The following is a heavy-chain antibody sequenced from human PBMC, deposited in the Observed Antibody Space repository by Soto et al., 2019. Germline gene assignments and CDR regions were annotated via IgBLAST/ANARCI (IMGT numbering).Heavy chain of an antibody. D-gene: IGHD3-10*01. V-gene: IGHV4-59*01. J-gene: IGHJ6*02. Sequence: SETLSLTCTVSGGSISIYYWSWIRQPPGKGLEWIGYIYYSGSTNYNPSLKSRVTISVDTSKNQFSLKLSSVTAADTAVYYCARDLRGDYYYGMDVWGQGTTVTVSS. CDR2: IYYSGST. CDR3: ARDLRGDYYYGMDV. CDR1: GGSISIYY.